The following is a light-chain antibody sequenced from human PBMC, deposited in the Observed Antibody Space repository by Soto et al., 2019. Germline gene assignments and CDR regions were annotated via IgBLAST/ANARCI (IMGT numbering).Light chain of an antibody. CDR3: QQYYSTPQT. Sequence: DIVMTQSPDSLAVSLGERATINCKSSQSVLYSSNNKNYLAWYQQKPGQPPKLLIYWASTRESGVPDRFSGSGSGTDFTLTISSLQAEDVAVYYCQQYYSTPQTFGQGTEV. CDR1: QSVLYSSNNKNY. CDR2: WAS. J-gene: IGKJ1*01. V-gene: IGKV4-1*01.